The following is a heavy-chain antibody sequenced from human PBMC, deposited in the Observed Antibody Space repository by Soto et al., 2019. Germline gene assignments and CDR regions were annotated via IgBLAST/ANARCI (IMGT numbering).Heavy chain of an antibody. V-gene: IGHV1-3*05. Sequence: QVQLVQSAAEEKKPGASVKVSCKASGYTFTNYAMHWVRQAPGQRLEWRGWINAGNGNTKYSQKFQGRVTITRDTSASTAYMELSSLRSEDTAVYYCARVSGYYFLDYWGQGTLVTVSS. CDR3: ARVSGYYFLDY. D-gene: IGHD5-12*01. J-gene: IGHJ4*02. CDR1: GYTFTNYA. CDR2: INAGNGNT.